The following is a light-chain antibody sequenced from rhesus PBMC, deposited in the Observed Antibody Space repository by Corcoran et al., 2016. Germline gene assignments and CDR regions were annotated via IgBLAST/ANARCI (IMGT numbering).Light chain of an antibody. Sequence: DIQMTQSPSSLSASVGDRVTITCRASQGITNDLAWYQQKPGETPKFLIYEASTLQSGIPSRFSGSGSGTDFTLTISSLQSEDFATYYCQHYYSTPRTFGQGTKVEIK. J-gene: IGKJ1*01. CDR3: QHYYSTPRT. V-gene: IGKV1-25*01. CDR2: EAS. CDR1: QGITND.